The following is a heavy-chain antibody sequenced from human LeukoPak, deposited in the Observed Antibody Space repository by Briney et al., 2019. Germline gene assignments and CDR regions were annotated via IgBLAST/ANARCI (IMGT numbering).Heavy chain of an antibody. V-gene: IGHV1-2*02. CDR3: ARGEGSGTSGTYINY. CDR1: GYTFTGYY. J-gene: IGHJ4*02. D-gene: IGHD3-10*01. CDR2: IYPKTGGT. Sequence: ASVTVSCKASGYTFTGYYLHWVRQAPGQGLEWMGWIYPKTGGTSYAQKFQGRVTMTRDTSISTAYMELSRLRSDDTAVYYCARGEGSGTSGTYINYWGQGTLVTVSS.